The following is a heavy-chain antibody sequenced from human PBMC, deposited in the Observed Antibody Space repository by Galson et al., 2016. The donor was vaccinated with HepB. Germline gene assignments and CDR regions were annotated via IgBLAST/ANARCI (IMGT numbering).Heavy chain of an antibody. V-gene: IGHV6-1*01. J-gene: IGHJ3*02. CDR3: ERGRLSDFDI. CDR1: GDSVSSNGVA. D-gene: IGHD5/OR15-5a*01. Sequence: CAISGDSVSSNGVAWNWIRQSPSRGLEWLGRTYYMSKWYNEYAASVKSRISINPDTSKNQLSLQMNSVTPEDTAVYYCERGRLSDFDIWDQGTMVTVSS. CDR2: TYYMSKWYN.